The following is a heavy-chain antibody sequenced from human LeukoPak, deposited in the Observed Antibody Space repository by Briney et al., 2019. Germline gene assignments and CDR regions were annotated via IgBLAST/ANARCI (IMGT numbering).Heavy chain of an antibody. Sequence: PGRSLRLSCTASGFIFGEYAMSWVRQAPGKGLEWGGFIRSKAYGGTVEYAASVQDRFTISRDDSKSIVYLQMNSLKTEDTAVYSCTRVYYYDSSGEVYFDYWGQGTLVTVSS. D-gene: IGHD3-22*01. CDR2: IRSKAYGGTV. V-gene: IGHV3-49*04. CDR3: TRVYYYDSSGEVYFDY. CDR1: GFIFGEYA. J-gene: IGHJ4*02.